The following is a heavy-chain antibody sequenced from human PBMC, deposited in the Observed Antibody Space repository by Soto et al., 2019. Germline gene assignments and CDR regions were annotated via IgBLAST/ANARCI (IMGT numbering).Heavy chain of an antibody. D-gene: IGHD5-12*01. V-gene: IGHV1-18*01. Sequence: ASVKVSCKASGYTFTSYGISWVRQAPGQGLEWMGWISAYNGNTNYAQKLQGRVTMTTDTSTSTAYMELRSLRSDDTAVYYCARGGYSGYETYYYYYYGMDVWGQGTTVTVSS. CDR3: ARGGYSGYETYYYYYYGMDV. CDR1: GYTFTSYG. J-gene: IGHJ6*02. CDR2: ISAYNGNT.